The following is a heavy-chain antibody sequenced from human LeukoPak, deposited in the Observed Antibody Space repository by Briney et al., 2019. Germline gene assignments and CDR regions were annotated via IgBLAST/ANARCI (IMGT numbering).Heavy chain of an antibody. D-gene: IGHD3-22*01. J-gene: IGHJ3*02. CDR2: ISGSGGST. V-gene: IGHV3-23*01. CDR1: GFTFSSYA. Sequence: GGSLRLSCAASGFTFSSYAMSWVRQAPGKGLEWVSAISGSGGSTYYADSVKGRFTISRDNSKNTLYLQMNSLRAEDTAVYYCAKGPGKYYYDSSGYYTWNAFDIWGQGTMVTVSS. CDR3: AKGPGKYYYDSSGYYTWNAFDI.